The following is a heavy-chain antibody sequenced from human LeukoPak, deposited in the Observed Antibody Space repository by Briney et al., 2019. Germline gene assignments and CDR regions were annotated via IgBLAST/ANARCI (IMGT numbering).Heavy chain of an antibody. V-gene: IGHV3-72*01. CDR2: TRDKANSYNT. J-gene: IGHJ4*02. D-gene: IGHD5-12*01. CDR3: ARGDGYDRRSFDY. CDR1: GFTFSDHY. Sequence: GGSLRLSCAASGFTFSDHYMDWVRQAPGKGLEWVGRTRDKANSYNTEYAASVKGRFTISRDASRTSLYLQMNSLKTEDTAVYYCARGDGYDRRSFDYWGQGTLVTVSS.